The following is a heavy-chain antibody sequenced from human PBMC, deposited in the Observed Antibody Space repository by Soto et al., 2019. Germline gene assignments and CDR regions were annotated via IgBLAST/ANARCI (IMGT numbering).Heavy chain of an antibody. CDR2: IIPIFGTA. J-gene: IGHJ6*02. CDR1: GGTFSSYA. V-gene: IGHV1-69*13. CDR3: ARVTRTRHYYYYYGMDV. Sequence: SVKVSCKASGGTFSSYAISWVRQAPGQGLEWMGGIIPIFGTANYAQKFQGRVTITADESTSTAYMELSSLRSEDTAVYYCARVTRTRHYYYYYGMDVWGQGTTVTVSS.